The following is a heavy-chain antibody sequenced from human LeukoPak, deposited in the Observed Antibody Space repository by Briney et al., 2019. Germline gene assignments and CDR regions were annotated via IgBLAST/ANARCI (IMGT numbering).Heavy chain of an antibody. J-gene: IGHJ6*02. Sequence: SETLSLTCAVYGGSFSGYYWSWIRQPPGKGLEWIGEIDHSGSTNYSPSLKSRVTISVDTSKNQFSLKLSSVTAADTALYYCATSAAMDVWGQGTTVTVSS. CDR3: ATSAAMDV. CDR2: IDHSGST. D-gene: IGHD6-13*01. CDR1: GGSFSGYY. V-gene: IGHV4-34*01.